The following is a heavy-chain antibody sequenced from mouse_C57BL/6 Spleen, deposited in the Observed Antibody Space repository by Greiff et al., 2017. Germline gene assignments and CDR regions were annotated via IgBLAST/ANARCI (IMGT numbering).Heavy chain of an antibody. CDR3: ARKDWGNFDY. D-gene: IGHD4-1*01. CDR1: GFTFSDYG. V-gene: IGHV5-17*01. Sequence: DVKLQESGGGLVKPGGSLKLSCAASGFTFSDYGMHWVRQAPEKGLEWVAYISSGSSTIYYADTVKGRFTISRDNAKNTLFLQMTSLRSEDTAMYYCARKDWGNFDYWGQGTTLTVSS. CDR2: ISSGSSTI. J-gene: IGHJ2*01.